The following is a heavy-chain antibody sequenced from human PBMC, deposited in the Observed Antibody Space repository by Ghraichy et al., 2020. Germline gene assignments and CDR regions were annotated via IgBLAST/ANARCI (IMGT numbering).Heavy chain of an antibody. D-gene: IGHD2-15*01. CDR3: ARFALVVAAAHIDY. CDR1: GGSIISDGYY. CDR2: IYQTGST. J-gene: IGHJ4*02. Sequence: SETLSLTCTVSGGSIISDGYYWTWVRQLPGKGLEWIGYIYQTGSTNYNPSLKSRVTLSVDTSTNQFSLKVSSVAAADTAVYYCARFALVVAAAHIDYWGRGALVTVSS. V-gene: IGHV4-31*03.